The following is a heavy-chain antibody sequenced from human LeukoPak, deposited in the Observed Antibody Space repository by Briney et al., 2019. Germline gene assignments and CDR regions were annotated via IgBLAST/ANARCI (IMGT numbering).Heavy chain of an antibody. Sequence: GGSLRLSCAASGFTFSSYAMHWVRQAPGKGLEWVAVISYDGSNKYYADSVKGRFTISRDNSKNTLYLQMNSLRAEDTAVYYCARDRKQLWLPDAFDIWGQGTMVTVSS. J-gene: IGHJ3*02. CDR1: GFTFSSYA. CDR2: ISYDGSNK. CDR3: ARDRKQLWLPDAFDI. D-gene: IGHD5-18*01. V-gene: IGHV3-30*04.